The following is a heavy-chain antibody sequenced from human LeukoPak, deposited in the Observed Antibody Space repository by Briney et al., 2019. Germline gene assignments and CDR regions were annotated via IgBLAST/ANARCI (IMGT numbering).Heavy chain of an antibody. D-gene: IGHD6-13*01. CDR2: ISSSSSTI. CDR3: ATQQGVGAFDI. Sequence: GGSLRLSCAASGFTFSSYSMNWVRQAPGKGLEWVSYISSSSSTIYYADSVKGRFTISRDNAKNSLYLQMNSLRAEDTAVYYCATQQGVGAFDIWGQGTMVTVSS. V-gene: IGHV3-48*01. CDR1: GFTFSSYS. J-gene: IGHJ3*02.